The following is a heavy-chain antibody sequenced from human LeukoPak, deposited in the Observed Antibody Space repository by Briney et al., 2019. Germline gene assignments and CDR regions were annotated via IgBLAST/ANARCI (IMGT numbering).Heavy chain of an antibody. CDR1: GGSISSGDYS. CDR2: IYYSGST. J-gene: IGHJ5*02. CDR3: ARGSRITMIVDWFDP. Sequence: SETLSLTRTVSGGSISSGDYSWSWIRQPPGKGLEWIGYIYYSGSTYYNPSLKSRVTISVDTSKNQFSLKLSSVAAADTAVYYCARGSRITMIVDWFDPWGQGTLVTVSS. D-gene: IGHD3-22*01. V-gene: IGHV4-30-4*01.